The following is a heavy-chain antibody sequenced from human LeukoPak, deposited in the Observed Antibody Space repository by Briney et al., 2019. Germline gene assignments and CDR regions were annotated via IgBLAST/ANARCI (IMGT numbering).Heavy chain of an antibody. V-gene: IGHV3-33*06. J-gene: IGHJ4*02. CDR2: IWYDGSKK. D-gene: IGHD3-10*01. CDR1: GFTFNYYG. CDR3: AKDQDRGVIWSYIDY. Sequence: TGGSLRLSCAASGFTFNYYGMHWVRQAPGKGLEWVALIWYDGSKKYYADSVKGRFTISRDNSKNTLYLQMNNLRAEDTAVYYCAKDQDRGVIWSYIDYWGQGTLVTVSS.